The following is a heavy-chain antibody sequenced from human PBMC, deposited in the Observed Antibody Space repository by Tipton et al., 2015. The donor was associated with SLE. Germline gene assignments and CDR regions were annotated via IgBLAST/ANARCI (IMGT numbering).Heavy chain of an antibody. J-gene: IGHJ4*02. CDR1: GGSISSSSYY. CDR2: IYYSGST. CDR3: ARGTTGGSWDY. Sequence: TLSLTCTVSGGSISSSSYYWGWIRQPPGKGLEWIGSIYYSGSTYYNPSLKSRVTISVDTSKNQFSLKLSSVTAADTAVYYCARGTTGGSWDYWGQGTLVTVSS. D-gene: IGHD1-1*01. V-gene: IGHV4-39*01.